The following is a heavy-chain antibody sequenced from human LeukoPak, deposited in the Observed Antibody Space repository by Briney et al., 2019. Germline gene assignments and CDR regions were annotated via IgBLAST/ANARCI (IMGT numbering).Heavy chain of an antibody. Sequence: TGRSLRLSCAASGFTFDDYAMHWVRQAPGKGLEWVSGISWNSGSTGYADSVKGRFTISRDNAKNSLYLPMNSLRAEDTALYYCARGHCSSTSCYSGFDYWGQGTLVTVSS. D-gene: IGHD2-2*01. CDR2: ISWNSGST. CDR3: ARGHCSSTSCYSGFDY. V-gene: IGHV3-9*01. J-gene: IGHJ4*02. CDR1: GFTFDDYA.